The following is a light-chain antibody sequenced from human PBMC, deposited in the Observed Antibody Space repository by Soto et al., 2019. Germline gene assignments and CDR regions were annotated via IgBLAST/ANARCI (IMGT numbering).Light chain of an antibody. V-gene: IGKV3-20*01. J-gene: IGKJ1*01. Sequence: EIVLTQSPGSLSLSPGERATLSCRASQRVSSYLAWYQQKPGQAPRPLIYGASSRASGVPDRFSGSGFGTDFTLTISRLEPEDFAVYYCQQYNSPPRTFGQGTNVEIK. CDR2: GAS. CDR3: QQYNSPPRT. CDR1: QRVSSY.